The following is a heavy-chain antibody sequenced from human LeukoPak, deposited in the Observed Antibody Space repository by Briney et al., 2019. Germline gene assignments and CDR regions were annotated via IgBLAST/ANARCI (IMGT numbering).Heavy chain of an antibody. J-gene: IGHJ1*01. CDR3: ARAPSEIGGYYPEYFRH. Sequence: GGSLRLSCAASGFTFSTYWMHWVRQAPGKGLVWVSRIKSDGGTNYADSVKGRFTISRDNAKKAVSLQMNSLRPEDTGVYYCARAPSEIGGYYPEYFRHWGQGTLVTVSS. D-gene: IGHD3-22*01. CDR1: GFTFSTYW. CDR2: IKSDGGT. V-gene: IGHV3-74*01.